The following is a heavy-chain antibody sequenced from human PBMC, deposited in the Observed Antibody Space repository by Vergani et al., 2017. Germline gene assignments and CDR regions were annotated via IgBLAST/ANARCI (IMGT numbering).Heavy chain of an antibody. CDR1: GGSISSSNW. V-gene: IGHV4-4*02. J-gene: IGHJ4*02. D-gene: IGHD6-19*01. Sequence: QVQLQESGPGLVKPSGTLSLTCAVSGGSISSSNWWSWVRQPPGKGLEWIGEIYHSGSTNYNPSLKSRVTIAVDKSKNQFSLKLSSVTAADTAVYYGYSSGWYLGIPFDYWGQGTLVTVSS. CDR3: YSSGWYLGIPFDY. CDR2: IYHSGST.